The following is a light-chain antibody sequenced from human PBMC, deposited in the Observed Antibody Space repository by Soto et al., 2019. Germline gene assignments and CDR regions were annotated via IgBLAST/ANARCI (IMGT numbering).Light chain of an antibody. CDR1: QTAASY. Sequence: IQMTQSPSSLSASVGDRVTITCGASQTAASYLNWYQQRPGKAPKLLIRAASRLESGVPARFSGSGSGTEFTLTISSLQPEEVATYYCQQSFNPPFTFGPVTKVDV. CDR3: QQSFNPPFT. CDR2: AAS. J-gene: IGKJ3*01. V-gene: IGKV1-39*01.